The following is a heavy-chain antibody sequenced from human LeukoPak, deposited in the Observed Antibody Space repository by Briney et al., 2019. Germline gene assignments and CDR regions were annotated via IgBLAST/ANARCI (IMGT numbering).Heavy chain of an antibody. Sequence: GGSLRLSCVASGFTFSDYWMSWVRQAPGKGLEWVANIKQDGSEKNYVDSVKGRFTISRDNAKQSVYLEMNSLRAEDTAMYYCAGRIFDIWGQGTLVTVSS. J-gene: IGHJ3*02. D-gene: IGHD2-15*01. CDR3: AGRIFDI. V-gene: IGHV3-7*01. CDR2: IKQDGSEK. CDR1: GFTFSDYW.